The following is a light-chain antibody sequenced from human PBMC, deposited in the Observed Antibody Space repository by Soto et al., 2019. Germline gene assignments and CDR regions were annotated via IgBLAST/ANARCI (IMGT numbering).Light chain of an antibody. J-gene: IGKJ4*01. CDR1: QSVSSN. CDR2: GAS. V-gene: IGKV3-15*01. CDR3: QQYNNWPPGVT. Sequence: EIVMTQSPATLSVSPGERATLSCRASQSVSSNLAWYQQKPGQAPRLLIYGASTRAPGIPARFSGSGSGTEFTLTISSLQSADFAVYYCQQYNNWPPGVTFGGGTKVEIK.